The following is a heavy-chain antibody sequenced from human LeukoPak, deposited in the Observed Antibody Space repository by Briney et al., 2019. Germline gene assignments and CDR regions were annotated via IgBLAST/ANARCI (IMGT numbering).Heavy chain of an antibody. CDR3: AKGLYYIVAVDP. Sequence: PGGSLRLSCAASGLTFSSYPMSWVRQAPGKGLEWVSAISDSGGTTYYADSVKGRFTISRDNSKNTLYLQMNILRAEDTAVYYCAKGLYYIVAVDPWGQGTLVTVSS. V-gene: IGHV3-23*01. D-gene: IGHD3-10*01. CDR2: ISDSGGTT. J-gene: IGHJ5*02. CDR1: GLTFSSYP.